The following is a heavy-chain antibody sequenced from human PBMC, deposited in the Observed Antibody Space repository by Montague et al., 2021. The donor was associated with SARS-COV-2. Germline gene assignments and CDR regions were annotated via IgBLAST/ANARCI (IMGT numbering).Heavy chain of an antibody. CDR2: ISYTGRT. CDR1: GGSISSPDYY. D-gene: IGHD2-8*01. CDR3: ARQLPSYCATNKCYPYYFDG. V-gene: IGHV4-39*01. Sequence: SETLSLTCTVSGGSISSPDYYWGWIRQSPGKGLVWIGSISYTGRTYYNPSLRSRVSFSMDTYKNHFSLSLISVTVADTAVYFCARQLPSYCATNKCYPYYFDGWGQGALVTVSS. J-gene: IGHJ4*02.